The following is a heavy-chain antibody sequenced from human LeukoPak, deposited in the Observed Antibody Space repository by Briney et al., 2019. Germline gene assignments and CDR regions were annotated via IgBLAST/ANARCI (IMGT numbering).Heavy chain of an antibody. D-gene: IGHD3-10*01. CDR3: ARAEVRGGYMDV. V-gene: IGHV4-34*01. J-gene: IGHJ6*03. CDR2: INHSGST. Sequence: SETLSLTCAVYGGSFSGYYWSWIRQPPGKGLEWIREINHSGSTNYNPSLKSRVTISVDTSKNQFSLKLSSVTAADTAVYYCARAEVRGGYMDVWGKGTTVTVSS. CDR1: GGSFSGYY.